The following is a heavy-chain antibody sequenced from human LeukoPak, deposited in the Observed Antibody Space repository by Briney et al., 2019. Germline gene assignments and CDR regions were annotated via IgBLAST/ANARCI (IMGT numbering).Heavy chain of an antibody. CDR1: GFTFSSYW. J-gene: IGHJ4*02. Sequence: QPGGSLRLSCAASGFTFSSYWMNWARQAPGKGLEWLSYISGNSGDINYLDSVRGRFTISRDNAKNSLYLQMNSLRVEDTAVYYCTRDPRRLDYLGQGTLVTVSS. CDR3: TRDPRRLDY. V-gene: IGHV3-48*04. CDR2: ISGNSGDI.